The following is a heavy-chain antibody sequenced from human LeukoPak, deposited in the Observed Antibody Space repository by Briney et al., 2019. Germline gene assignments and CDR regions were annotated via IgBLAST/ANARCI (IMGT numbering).Heavy chain of an antibody. CDR2: IHRGGNT. CDR3: ARDPGYGLGVDYGDY. V-gene: IGHV3-66*01. Sequence: GGSLRLSCAASGFTVSGNYMSWVRQAPGKGLEWLSVIHRGGNTYYADSVKGRFTISRVSSKNTVFLQMDSLRAEDTAVYYCARDPGYGLGVDYGDYWGQGTLVTVSS. CDR1: GFTVSGNY. D-gene: IGHD3-10*01. J-gene: IGHJ4*02.